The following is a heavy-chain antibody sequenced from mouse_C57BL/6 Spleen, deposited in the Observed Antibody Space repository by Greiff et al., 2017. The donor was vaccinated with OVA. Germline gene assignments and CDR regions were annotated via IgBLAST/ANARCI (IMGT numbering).Heavy chain of an antibody. V-gene: IGHV1-82*01. Sequence: QVQLQQSGPELVKPGASVKISCKASGYAFSSSWMNWVKQRPGKGLEWIGRIYPGDGDTNYNGKFKGKATLTADKSSSSAYMQLSSLTSEDSAVYFCARKGFTTVVALDYWGQGTTLTVSS. D-gene: IGHD1-1*01. CDR3: ARKGFTTVVALDY. CDR1: GYAFSSSW. CDR2: IYPGDGDT. J-gene: IGHJ2*01.